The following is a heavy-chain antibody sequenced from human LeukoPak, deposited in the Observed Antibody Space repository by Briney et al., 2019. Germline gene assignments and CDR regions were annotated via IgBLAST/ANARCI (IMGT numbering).Heavy chain of an antibody. CDR1: GFRFSSYA. V-gene: IGHV3-23*01. D-gene: IGHD6-19*01. J-gene: IGHJ6*02. CDR2: ISGSGGST. CDR3: AKGARSGPYDYYAMDV. Sequence: GGSLRLSCAASGFRFSSYAMSWVRQAPGKGLEWVSAISGSGGSTYYADSVKGRFTISRDDSKNTLYLQMNSLRAEDTAVYYCAKGARSGPYDYYAMDVWGQGTTVTVSS.